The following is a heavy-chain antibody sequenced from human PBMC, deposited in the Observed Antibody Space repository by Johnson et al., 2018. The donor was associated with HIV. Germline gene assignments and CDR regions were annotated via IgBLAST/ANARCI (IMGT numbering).Heavy chain of an antibody. CDR3: TTLNGHCFDI. Sequence: QVQLVESGGGVVRPWGSLRLSCAASGFTFSSYAMHWVRQAPGKGLEWVAVISYDGSNKYYADSGRGRFTISRDHSKNTLSLQMNSLRAEATAVYYCTTLNGHCFDIWGQGTMVTVSS. CDR1: GFTFSSYA. V-gene: IGHV3-30*04. J-gene: IGHJ3*02. CDR2: ISYDGSNK.